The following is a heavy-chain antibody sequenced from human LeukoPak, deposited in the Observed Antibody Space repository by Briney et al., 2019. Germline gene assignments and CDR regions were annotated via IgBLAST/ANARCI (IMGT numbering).Heavy chain of an antibody. CDR2: IHYSGST. V-gene: IGHV4-59*01. Sequence: PSETLSLTCGVYGGSFSGYYWSWIRQPPGKGLEWIGYIHYSGSTNYNPSLKSRVTISVDTSKNQFSLKLSSVTAADTAVYYCARDMGSGPPGYWGQGTLVTVSS. CDR3: ARDMGSGPPGY. J-gene: IGHJ4*02. D-gene: IGHD6-19*01. CDR1: GGSFSGYY.